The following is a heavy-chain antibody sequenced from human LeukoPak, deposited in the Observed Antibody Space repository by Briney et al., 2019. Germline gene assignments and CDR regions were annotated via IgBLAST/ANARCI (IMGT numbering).Heavy chain of an antibody. CDR1: GYTFTGYY. CDR2: INPNSGGT. CDR3: AGDRVLRGYSGYRLGY. J-gene: IGHJ4*02. V-gene: IGHV1-2*02. D-gene: IGHD5-12*01. Sequence: ASVKVSCKASGYTFTGYYIHWVRQAPGQGLEWMGWINPNSGGTNYAQKFQGRVTMTRDTSISTAYMELSRLRSDDTAVYYCAGDRVLRGYSGYRLGYWGQGTLVTVSS.